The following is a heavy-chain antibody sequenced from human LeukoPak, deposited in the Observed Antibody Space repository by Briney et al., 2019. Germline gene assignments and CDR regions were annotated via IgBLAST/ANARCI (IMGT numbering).Heavy chain of an antibody. V-gene: IGHV3-7*04. J-gene: IGHJ4*02. D-gene: IGHD5-12*01. CDR3: SRDGTYTDYDPDFDI. CDR1: GFTFSRFW. Sequence: PGGSLRLSCAASGFTFSRFWMSWVRQAPGKGREWVANIKQDGGEKYYVDSVKGRFTISRDNARNSLYLQMNSLRAEDTAVFYCSRDGTYTDYDPDFDIWGQGTLVTVSS. CDR2: IKQDGGEK.